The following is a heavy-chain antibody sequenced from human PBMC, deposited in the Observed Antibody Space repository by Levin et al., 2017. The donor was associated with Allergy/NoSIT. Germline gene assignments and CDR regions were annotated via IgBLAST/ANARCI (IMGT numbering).Heavy chain of an antibody. Sequence: GGSLRLSCAASGFTFSSYGMHWVRQAPGKGLEWVAVISYDGSNKYYADSVKGRFTISRDNSKNTLYLQMNSLRAEDTAVYYCAKSLSWNDVGADYWGQGTLVTVSS. CDR1: GFTFSSYG. CDR2: ISYDGSNK. V-gene: IGHV3-30*18. CDR3: AKSLSWNDVGADY. J-gene: IGHJ4*02. D-gene: IGHD1-1*01.